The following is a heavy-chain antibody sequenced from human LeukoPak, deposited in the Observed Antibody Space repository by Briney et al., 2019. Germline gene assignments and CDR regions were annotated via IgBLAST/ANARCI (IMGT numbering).Heavy chain of an antibody. Sequence: PGESLRLSCAASGFTFSSYAMSWVRQAPGKGLEWVSAISGSGGSTYYADSVKGRFTISRDNSKNTLYLQMNSLRAEDTAVYYCAKDYYVSSGYWYYFDYWGQGTLVTVSS. CDR3: AKDYYVSSGYWYYFDY. J-gene: IGHJ4*02. CDR1: GFTFSSYA. D-gene: IGHD3-22*01. V-gene: IGHV3-23*01. CDR2: ISGSGGST.